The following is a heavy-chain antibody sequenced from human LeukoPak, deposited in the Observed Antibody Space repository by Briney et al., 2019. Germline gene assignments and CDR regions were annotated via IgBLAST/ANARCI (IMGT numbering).Heavy chain of an antibody. CDR1: GGSISSYY. CDR2: INHSGST. Sequence: SETLSLTCTVSGGSISSYYWTWLRQPPGKGLELIAYINHSGSTNYNPSLNSRVTISVDTSKNQFSLKLSSVTAADTAVYYCARANPIGGSGGFGWFDPWGQGTLVTVSS. J-gene: IGHJ5*02. V-gene: IGHV4-59*12. D-gene: IGHD3-10*01. CDR3: ARANPIGGSGGFGWFDP.